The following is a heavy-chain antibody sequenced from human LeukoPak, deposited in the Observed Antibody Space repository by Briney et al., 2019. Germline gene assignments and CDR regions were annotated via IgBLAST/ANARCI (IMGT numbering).Heavy chain of an antibody. CDR2: FDPEDGET. CDR3: AARVRGAYLLYFDY. D-gene: IGHD3-10*01. CDR1: GYTLTELF. V-gene: IGHV1-24*01. Sequence: ASVKVSCKVFGYTLTELFITWVRQAPGKGPEWMGGFDPEDGETIYAQKFQGRVTMTEDTSTDTAYMELSSLRSEDTAVYYCAARVRGAYLLYFDYWGQGTLVTVSS. J-gene: IGHJ4*02.